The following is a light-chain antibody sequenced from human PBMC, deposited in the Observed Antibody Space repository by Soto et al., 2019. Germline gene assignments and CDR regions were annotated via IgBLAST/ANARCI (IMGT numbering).Light chain of an antibody. V-gene: IGKV3-15*01. J-gene: IGKJ1*01. Sequence: EIVMTQSPATLSVSPGERVTLSCRARQSVGSNLAWYQQKPGQAPRLLIYGASTRATGIPARFSGSGSETEFTLTISSLQAEYSAVYFCQQYNNWPTWTFGQGTKVDIK. CDR3: QQYNNWPTWT. CDR1: QSVGSN. CDR2: GAS.